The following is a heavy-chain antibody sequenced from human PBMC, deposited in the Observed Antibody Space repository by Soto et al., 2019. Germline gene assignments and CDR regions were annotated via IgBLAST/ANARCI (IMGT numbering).Heavy chain of an antibody. Sequence: EVQLVESGGGLVQPGGSLKLSCAASGFTFSGSAMHWVRQASGKGLEWVGRIRSKANNYATAYAASVKGRFTISRDDSKNTAYLQMNSLKTEDTAVYYCARDRGTEADYYGMDVWGQGTTVTVSS. CDR3: ARDRGTEADYYGMDV. CDR2: IRSKANNYAT. J-gene: IGHJ6*02. V-gene: IGHV3-73*02. CDR1: GFTFSGSA. D-gene: IGHD2-15*01.